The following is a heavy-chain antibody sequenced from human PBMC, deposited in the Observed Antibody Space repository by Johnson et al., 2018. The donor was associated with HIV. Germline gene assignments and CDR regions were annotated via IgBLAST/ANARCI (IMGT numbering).Heavy chain of an antibody. CDR1: GFTFSSYG. J-gene: IGHJ3*02. V-gene: IGHV3-30*03. D-gene: IGHD1-26*01. CDR2: ISYDGSNK. CDR3: ARQYRNSGSHHDAFDI. Sequence: QVQLVESGGGVVQPGRSLRLSCAASGFTFSSYGMHWVRQAPGKGLEWVAVISYDGSNKYYADSVKGRFTISRDNAKKSLFLQMNSLRAEDTAVYYCARQYRNSGSHHDAFDIWGQGTMVTVSS.